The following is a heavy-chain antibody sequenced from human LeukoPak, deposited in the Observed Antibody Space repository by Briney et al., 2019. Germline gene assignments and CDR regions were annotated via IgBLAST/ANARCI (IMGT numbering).Heavy chain of an antibody. Sequence: PGGSLRHSCAASGFTLSSYEMNWVGQARGKGVEGVSYISSSGSNIYYADYVKGRFTISRDNSKNSLYLQMNSLTAEDTAVYYCAKDNNGAAAGIIPAAFDIWGQGTMVTVSS. CDR3: AKDNNGAAAGIIPAAFDI. D-gene: IGHD6-13*01. V-gene: IGHV3-48*03. CDR1: GFTLSSYE. CDR2: ISSSGSNI. J-gene: IGHJ3*02.